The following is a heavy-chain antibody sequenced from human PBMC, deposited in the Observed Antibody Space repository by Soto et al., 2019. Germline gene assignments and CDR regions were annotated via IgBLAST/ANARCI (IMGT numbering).Heavy chain of an antibody. V-gene: IGHV3-30-3*01. J-gene: IGHJ6*02. D-gene: IGHD6-13*01. CDR3: ARDGFPSSSWFEYYYYYGMDV. CDR2: ISYDGSNK. Sequence: GGSLRLSCAASGFTFSSYAMHWVRQAPGKGLEWVAVISYDGSNKYYADSVKGRFTISRDNSKNTLYLQMNSLRAEDTAVYYCARDGFPSSSWFEYYYYYGMDVWGQGTTVTVSS. CDR1: GFTFSSYA.